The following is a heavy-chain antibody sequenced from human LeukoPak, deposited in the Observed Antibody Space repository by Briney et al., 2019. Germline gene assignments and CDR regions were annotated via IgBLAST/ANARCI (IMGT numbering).Heavy chain of an antibody. V-gene: IGHV3-74*01. Sequence: PGGSLRLSCAASGFTFSNYWMHWVRQAPGKRLEWVSRIKPDGIGSYYADSVKGRFTIPSDNAKNHLYLPMDSLRAVAPPLFFWLRQAVSGDAGIGQWGRGTLVRVSS. CDR2: IKPDGIGS. CDR1: GFTFSNYW. D-gene: IGHD3-3*01. CDR3: LRQAVSGDAGIGQ. J-gene: IGHJ4*02.